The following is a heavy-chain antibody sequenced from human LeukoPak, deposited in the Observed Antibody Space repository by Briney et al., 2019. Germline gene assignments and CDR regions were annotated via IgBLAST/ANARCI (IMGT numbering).Heavy chain of an antibody. V-gene: IGHV4-61*02. J-gene: IGHJ4*02. CDR1: GGSISSGSYY. D-gene: IGHD3-10*01. Sequence: SETLSLTCTVSGGSISSGSYYWSWIRQPAGKGLEWIGRIYTSGSTNYNPSLKSRVIISVDTSKNQFSLKLSSVTAADTAVYYCASGGSGSYLLDYWGQGTLVTVSS. CDR3: ASGGSGSYLLDY. CDR2: IYTSGST.